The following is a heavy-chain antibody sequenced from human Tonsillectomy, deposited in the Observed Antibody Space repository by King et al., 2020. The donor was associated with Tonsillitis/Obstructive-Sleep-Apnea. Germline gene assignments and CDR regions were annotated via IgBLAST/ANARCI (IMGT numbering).Heavy chain of an antibody. Sequence: QLVQSGAEVKKPGASVKVSCNASGYTFTGYYMHLVRQAPGQVLEWMVRIKPSSGGTHYAQKFQGRVTMTRDTSNSTAYMELSRLRSDDTAVYYCAREGTDFGVSLEYFQHWGQGTLVTVSS. J-gene: IGHJ1*01. V-gene: IGHV1-2*06. CDR2: IKPSSGGT. CDR3: AREGTDFGVSLEYFQH. CDR1: GYTFTGYY. D-gene: IGHD3-3*01.